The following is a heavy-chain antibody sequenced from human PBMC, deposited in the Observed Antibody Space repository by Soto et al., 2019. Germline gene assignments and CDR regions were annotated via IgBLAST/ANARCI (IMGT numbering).Heavy chain of an antibody. V-gene: IGHV3-21*01. CDR3: ARKGGSKSGSFDY. J-gene: IGHJ4*02. Sequence: PGGSLRLSCAASGFTFSSYSMNWVRQAPGKGLEWVSSISNSSSYIYYADSVKGRFTISRDNAKNSLYLQMNSLRAEDTAVYYYARKGGSKSGSFDYRGQRTLDTGSS. D-gene: IGHD6-25*01. CDR2: ISNSSSYI. CDR1: GFTFSSYS.